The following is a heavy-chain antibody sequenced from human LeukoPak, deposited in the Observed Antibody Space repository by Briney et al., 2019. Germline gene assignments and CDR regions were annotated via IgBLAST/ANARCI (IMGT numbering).Heavy chain of an antibody. J-gene: IGHJ2*01. CDR1: GGSISSSSYY. Sequence: SETLSLTCTVSGGSISSSSYYWGWIRQPPGKGLEWIGSIYYSGSSYYNPALKSRVTISVDTSKNQFSLKLSSVTAADTAVYYCARLTDWHFDLWGRGTLVTISS. CDR3: ARLTDWHFDL. CDR2: IYYSGSS. V-gene: IGHV4-39*01.